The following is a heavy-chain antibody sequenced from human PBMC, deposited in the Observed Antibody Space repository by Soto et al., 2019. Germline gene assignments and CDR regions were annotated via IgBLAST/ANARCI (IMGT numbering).Heavy chain of an antibody. J-gene: IGHJ6*02. D-gene: IGHD4-17*01. CDR1: GYTFTSYG. Sequence: QVQLVQSGAEVKKPGASVKVSCKASGYTFTSYGISWVRQAPGQGLEWMGWISAYNGNTNYAQKLQGRVTMTTDTSRSTAYREVRSLGSDDTAVYYCARYTVTSGEGGYYYYYCMDVWGQGTTVTVSS. CDR2: ISAYNGNT. V-gene: IGHV1-18*01. CDR3: ARYTVTSGEGGYYYYYCMDV.